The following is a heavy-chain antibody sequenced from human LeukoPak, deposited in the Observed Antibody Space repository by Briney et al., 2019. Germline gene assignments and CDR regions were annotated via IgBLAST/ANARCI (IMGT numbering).Heavy chain of an antibody. CDR1: GYSFSTYW. CDR2: IYPGDSNT. J-gene: IGHJ6*02. Sequence: GESLKISCQGSGYSFSTYWIGGVRPLPGKGLEYMGIIYPGDSNTRYSPSFQGQVTISVDKSISTAYLQWSSLKASDTAMYFCARHAYGSAEYGMDVWGQGTTVTVSS. CDR3: ARHAYGSAEYGMDV. D-gene: IGHD3-10*01. V-gene: IGHV5-51*01.